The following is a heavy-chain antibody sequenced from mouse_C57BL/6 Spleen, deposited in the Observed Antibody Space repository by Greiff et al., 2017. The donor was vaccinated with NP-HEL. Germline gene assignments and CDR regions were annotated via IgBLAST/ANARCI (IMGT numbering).Heavy chain of an antibody. Sequence: EVKLVESGPGLVKPSQSLSLTCSVTGYSITSGYYWNWIRQFPGNKLEWMGYISYDGSNNYNPSLKNRISITRDTSKNQFFLKLNSVTTEDTATYYCAGNLGYFDVWGTGTTVTVSS. CDR2: ISYDGSN. D-gene: IGHD2-1*01. J-gene: IGHJ1*03. CDR3: AGNLGYFDV. CDR1: GYSITSGYY. V-gene: IGHV3-6*01.